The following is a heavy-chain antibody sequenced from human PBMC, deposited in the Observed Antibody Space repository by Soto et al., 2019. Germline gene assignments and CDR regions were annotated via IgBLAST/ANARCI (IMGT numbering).Heavy chain of an antibody. CDR3: ARQYSSSWSVTFAFDY. Sequence: SETLSLTCTVSGGSISSYYWSWIRQPPGKGLEWIGYIYYSGSTNYNPSLKSRVTISVDTSKNQFSLKLSSVTAADTAVYYCARQYSSSWSVTFAFDYWGQGTLVTVSS. D-gene: IGHD6-13*01. J-gene: IGHJ4*02. CDR1: GGSISSYY. V-gene: IGHV4-59*01. CDR2: IYYSGST.